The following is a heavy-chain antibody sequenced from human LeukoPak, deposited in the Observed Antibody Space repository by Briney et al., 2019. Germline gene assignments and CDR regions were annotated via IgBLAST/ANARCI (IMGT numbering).Heavy chain of an antibody. CDR2: IYYSGST. J-gene: IGHJ6*03. V-gene: IGHV4-59*01. D-gene: IGHD1-26*01. Sequence: PSETLSLTCTVSGGSISSYYWSWIRQPPGKGLEWIGYIYYSGSTNYNPSLKSRVTISVDTSKNQFSLKLSSVTAADTAVYYCARAGPLSYPRSYYYYYYYMDVWGKGTTVTVSS. CDR1: GGSISSYY. CDR3: ARAGPLSYPRSYYYYYYYMDV.